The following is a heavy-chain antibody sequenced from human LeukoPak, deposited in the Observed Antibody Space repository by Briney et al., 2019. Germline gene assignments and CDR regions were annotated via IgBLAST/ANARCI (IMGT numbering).Heavy chain of an antibody. CDR1: GYTFTSYG. V-gene: IGHV1-18*01. D-gene: IGHD3-9*01. CDR3: AREIAYYDILTGSGAYDY. Sequence: GASVKVSCKASGYTFTSYGISWVRQAPGQGLEWMGWISAYNGNTNYAQKLQGRVTMTTDTSTSTAYMELRSLRSDDTAVYYCAREIAYYDILTGSGAYDYWGQGTPVTVSS. J-gene: IGHJ4*02. CDR2: ISAYNGNT.